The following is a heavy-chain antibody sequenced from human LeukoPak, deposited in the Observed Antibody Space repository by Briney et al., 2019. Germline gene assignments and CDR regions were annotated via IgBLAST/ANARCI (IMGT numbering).Heavy chain of an antibody. CDR2: IHYSGST. Sequence: SETLSLTCTVSGGSISSFYWSWIRQPPGKGLEWIGYIHYSGSTNYNPSLKSRVTISVDTSKNQFSLNLSSVTAADTAVYYCARGSSGYRFDCWGQGTLVAVSS. D-gene: IGHD3-22*01. CDR3: ARGSSGYRFDC. V-gene: IGHV4-59*01. J-gene: IGHJ4*02. CDR1: GGSISSFY.